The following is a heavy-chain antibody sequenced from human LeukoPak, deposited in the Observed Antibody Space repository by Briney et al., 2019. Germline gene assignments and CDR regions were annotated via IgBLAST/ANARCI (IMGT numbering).Heavy chain of an antibody. J-gene: IGHJ4*02. CDR3: ARDLGSGSYSGAFDY. D-gene: IGHD1-26*01. V-gene: IGHV3-48*03. CDR2: ISSSGSTI. Sequence: PGGSLRLSCAASGFTFSSYEMNWVRQAPGKGLEWVSYISSSGSTIYYADSVKGRFTISRDNAKNSLYLQMNSLRAEDTAVYYCARDLGSGSYSGAFDYWGQGTLVTVSS. CDR1: GFTFSSYE.